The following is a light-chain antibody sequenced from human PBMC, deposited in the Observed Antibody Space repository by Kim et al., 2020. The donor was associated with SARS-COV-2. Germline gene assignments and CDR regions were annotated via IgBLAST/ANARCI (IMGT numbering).Light chain of an antibody. J-gene: IGLJ3*02. V-gene: IGLV6-57*01. Sequence: NFMLTQPHSVSESPGKTVTISCTRSSGSIASTNVQWYQQRPGTSPTAVIFENNQRPSGVPDRFSGSIDGSSNSASLTISGLKTEDEADYYCQSFDSNIQVFGGGTQLTV. CDR1: SGSIASTN. CDR2: ENN. CDR3: QSFDSNIQV.